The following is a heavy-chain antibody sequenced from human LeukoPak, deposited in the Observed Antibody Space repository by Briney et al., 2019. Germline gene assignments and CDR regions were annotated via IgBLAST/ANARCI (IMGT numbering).Heavy chain of an antibody. CDR3: ARAENGDYAFDY. D-gene: IGHD4-17*01. CDR2: INPNSGGT. V-gene: IGHV1-2*06. Sequence: ASVKVSCEASGYTFTGYYIHWVRQAPGQGLEWMGRINPNSGGTNYAQKFQGRVTMTRDTSISTAYMELSRLRSDDTAVYYCARAENGDYAFDYWGQGTLVTVSS. J-gene: IGHJ4*02. CDR1: GYTFTGYY.